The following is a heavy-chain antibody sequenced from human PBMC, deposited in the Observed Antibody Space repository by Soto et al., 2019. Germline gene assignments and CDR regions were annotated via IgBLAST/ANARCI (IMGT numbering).Heavy chain of an antibody. CDR3: ARDPRAAGY. Sequence: GGSLRLSCAASGFTVSTKYMSWVRQAPGKGLEWVSVIYSGGSTFYADSVRGRFTISRDNSKNTVNLQMNSLRAEDTAVYYCARDPRAAGYWGQGTLVTVSS. V-gene: IGHV3-66*01. CDR2: IYSGGST. CDR1: GFTVSTKY. D-gene: IGHD3-10*01. J-gene: IGHJ4*02.